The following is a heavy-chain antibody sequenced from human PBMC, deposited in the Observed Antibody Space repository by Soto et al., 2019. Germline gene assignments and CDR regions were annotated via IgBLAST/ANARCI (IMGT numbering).Heavy chain of an antibody. D-gene: IGHD3-10*01. CDR3: ARVLRGVVTWFDP. V-gene: IGHV1-18*01. CDR1: GDTFTNFG. J-gene: IGHJ5*02. CDR2: IATYNTNR. Sequence: AAVKVSCKTSGDTFTNFGLSWVRQAPGQGLEWMGWIATYNTNRNYAQKFQGRLTLTTDTSTSTADMELKSLGYDDTAVYYCARVLRGVVTWFDPWGQGTLVTV.